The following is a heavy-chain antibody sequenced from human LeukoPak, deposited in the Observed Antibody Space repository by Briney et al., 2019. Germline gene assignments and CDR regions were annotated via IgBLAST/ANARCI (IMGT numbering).Heavy chain of an antibody. J-gene: IGHJ3*02. V-gene: IGHV4-34*01. CDR2: IHHSGTT. CDR1: GGSFNTYY. D-gene: IGHD1-26*01. Sequence: SETLSLTCAVYGGSFNTYYWSWIRQPPGMGLEWIGDIHHSGTTNDSPSLKSRVTMSVDTSKNQFFLKLRSVTAADSAIYYCARRGIWDLANNDAFDIWSQGTMVTVSS. CDR3: ARRGIWDLANNDAFDI.